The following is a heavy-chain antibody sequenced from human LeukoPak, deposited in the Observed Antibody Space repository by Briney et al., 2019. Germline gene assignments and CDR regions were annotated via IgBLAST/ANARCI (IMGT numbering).Heavy chain of an antibody. D-gene: IGHD3-10*01. CDR3: AREGSSTARGLDY. J-gene: IGHJ4*02. CDR1: GFTFSSYA. Sequence: GRSLRLSCAASGFTFSSYAMHWVRQAPGRGLEWVAFISHDGSNQYYADSVKGRFTISRDNSKNTLYPNRNSLRAEDTAVYYCAREGSSTARGLDYWGQGTLVTVSS. V-gene: IGHV3-30*04. CDR2: ISHDGSNQ.